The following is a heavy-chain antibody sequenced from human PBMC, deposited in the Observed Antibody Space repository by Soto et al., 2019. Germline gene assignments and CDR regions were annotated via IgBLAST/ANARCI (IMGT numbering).Heavy chain of an antibody. CDR2: INSDGSST. CDR1: GVTFSSYW. CDR3: ARDPEGINDFDY. D-gene: IGHD1-20*01. J-gene: IGHJ4*02. Sequence: PGGSLRLSCAASGVTFSSYWMHWVRQAPGKGLVWVSRINSDGSSTSYADSVKGRFTISRDNAKNSLFLQMNSLRAEDTALYYCARDPEGINDFDYWGQGTLVTVSS. V-gene: IGHV3-74*01.